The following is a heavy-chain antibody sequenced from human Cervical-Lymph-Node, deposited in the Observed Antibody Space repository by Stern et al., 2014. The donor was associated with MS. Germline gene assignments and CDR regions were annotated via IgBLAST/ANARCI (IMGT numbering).Heavy chain of an antibody. D-gene: IGHD1-26*01. V-gene: IGHV1-8*01. CDR2: MNPSSGHT. Sequence: QVQLVQSGGEVKKPGASVKVSCKTSGYTFTDYDINWVRQASGQGLEWMGWMNPSSGHTGYAQKFQGRLTMTTNTSISAAYMELSILRSEDTAVYYCAREGVIVGPNRFDNWGQGTLVTVSS. J-gene: IGHJ4*02. CDR1: GYTFTDYD. CDR3: AREGVIVGPNRFDN.